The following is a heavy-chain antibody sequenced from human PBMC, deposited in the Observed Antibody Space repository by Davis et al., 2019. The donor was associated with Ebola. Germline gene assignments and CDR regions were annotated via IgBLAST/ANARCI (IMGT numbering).Heavy chain of an antibody. V-gene: IGHV3-23*01. J-gene: IGHJ4*02. CDR3: VPGTWI. CDR1: GFNFSHYA. Sequence: GESLKISCAVSGFNFSHYAMSWVRQAPGKGLEWVACISGSGKTTYYADSVEGRFNISRDNAKNSLYLQMNTLRVEDTAIYYCVPGTWIRGQGTLVTVSS. CDR2: ISGSGKTT. D-gene: IGHD5-18*01.